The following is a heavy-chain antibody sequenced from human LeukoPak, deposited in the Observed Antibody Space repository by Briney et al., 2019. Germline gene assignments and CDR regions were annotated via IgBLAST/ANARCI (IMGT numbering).Heavy chain of an antibody. CDR1: GYSFTSYW. CDR2: IYPGDSDT. V-gene: IGHV5-51*01. CDR3: ASHSSDSSGYYYGMGATWFDP. D-gene: IGHD3-22*01. Sequence: GESLKISCKGSGYSFTSYWIGWVRQMPGKGLEWMGVIYPGDSDTRYSPSFQGQVTISADKSISTAYLQWSSLKASDTAMYYCASHSSDSSGYYYGMGATWFDPWGQGTLVTVSS. J-gene: IGHJ5*02.